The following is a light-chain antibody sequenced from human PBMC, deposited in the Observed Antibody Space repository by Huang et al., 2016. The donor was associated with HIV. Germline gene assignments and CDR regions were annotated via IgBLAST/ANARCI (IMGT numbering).Light chain of an antibody. J-gene: IGKJ5*01. V-gene: IGKV1-NL1*01. CDR1: QSISNS. CDR3: QQYYSTPPIT. Sequence: DIQMTQSPSSLSASVGDRVTITCRASQSISNSLAWYQQKPGKAPKLLLYAASRLKSGVPSRVSGSGSGTDYTFTISSLQPEDFATYYCQQYYSTPPITFGRGTRLEIK. CDR2: AAS.